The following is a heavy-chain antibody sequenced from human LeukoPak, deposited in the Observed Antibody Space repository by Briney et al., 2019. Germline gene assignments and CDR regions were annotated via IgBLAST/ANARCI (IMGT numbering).Heavy chain of an antibody. CDR2: IKPDGSDK. CDR1: GFTFSSYA. Sequence: GRSLRLSCAASGFTFSSYAMHWVRQAPGKGLEWVANIKPDGSDKYYVDSVKGRFTISRDNAKNSLYLQMNSLRAEDTAVYYCTIEGGYDMDVWGQGTTVTVSS. J-gene: IGHJ6*02. V-gene: IGHV3-7*01. CDR3: TIEGGYDMDV. D-gene: IGHD1-26*01.